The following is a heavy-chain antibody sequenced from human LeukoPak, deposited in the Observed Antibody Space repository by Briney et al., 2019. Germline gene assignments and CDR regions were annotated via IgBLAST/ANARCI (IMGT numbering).Heavy chain of an antibody. Sequence: SETLSLTCTVSGGSISSSSYYWDWIRQPPGKGLEWIGSIYYSGSTYYNPSLKSRVTMSVDKSKNQFSMNLSSVTAADTAVYYCARPLSGTYYHPYDFWGQGTLVTVSS. CDR1: GGSISSSSYY. J-gene: IGHJ4*02. CDR3: ARPLSGTYYHPYDF. D-gene: IGHD1-26*01. CDR2: IYYSGST. V-gene: IGHV4-39*01.